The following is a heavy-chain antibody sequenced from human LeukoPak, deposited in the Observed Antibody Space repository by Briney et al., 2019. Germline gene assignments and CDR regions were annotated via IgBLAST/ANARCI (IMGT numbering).Heavy chain of an antibody. CDR1: GFTFSSYE. Sequence: GRSLRLSCAASGFTFSSYEMNWVRQAPGKGLEWVSYISSSGSTIYYADSVKGRFTISRDNAKNSLYLQMNSLRAEDTAVYYCASVYGSGSYFHYYYGMDVWGQGTTVTVSS. CDR3: ASVYGSGSYFHYYYGMDV. D-gene: IGHD3-10*01. J-gene: IGHJ6*02. V-gene: IGHV3-48*03. CDR2: ISSSGSTI.